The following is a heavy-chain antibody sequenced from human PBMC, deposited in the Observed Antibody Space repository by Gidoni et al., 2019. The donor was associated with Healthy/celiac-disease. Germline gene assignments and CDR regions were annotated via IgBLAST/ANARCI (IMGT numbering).Heavy chain of an antibody. V-gene: IGHV3-23*01. CDR1: GFTFSSYA. D-gene: IGHD3-22*01. CDR3: AKGAKSGYQYYYYGMDV. Sequence: EVQLLESGGGLVQPGGSLRLSCAASGFTFSSYAMSWVRQAPGKGLEWVSAISGSGGSTYYADSVKGRFTISRDNSKNTLYLQMNSLRAEDTAVYYCAKGAKSGYQYYYYGMDVWGQGTTVTVSS. J-gene: IGHJ6*02. CDR2: ISGSGGST.